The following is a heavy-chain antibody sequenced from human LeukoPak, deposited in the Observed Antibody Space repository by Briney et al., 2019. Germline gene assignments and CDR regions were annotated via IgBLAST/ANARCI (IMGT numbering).Heavy chain of an antibody. V-gene: IGHV1-2*02. CDR1: GYTFTGYY. D-gene: IGHD3-22*01. CDR3: ARALQLNYYDGSGYGY. J-gene: IGHJ4*02. CDR2: INPNSGGT. Sequence: ASVKVSCKASGYTFTGYYMHWVRQAPGQGLEWMGWINPNSGGTNYAQKFQGRVTVTRDTSISTAYMELSRLRSDDTAVYYCARALQLNYYDGSGYGYWGQGTLVTVSS.